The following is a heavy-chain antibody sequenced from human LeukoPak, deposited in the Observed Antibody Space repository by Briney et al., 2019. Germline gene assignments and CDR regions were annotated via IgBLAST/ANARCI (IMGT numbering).Heavy chain of an antibody. CDR1: GFTFSSYA. V-gene: IGHV3-23*01. J-gene: IGHJ5*02. Sequence: GGSLRLSCAASGFTFSSYAMSWVRQAPGKGLEWVSAISGSGGSTYYADSVKGRFTISRDNSKNTLYLQMNSLRAEDTAVYCCAKETGGYSYGLDWFDPWGQGTLVTVSS. CDR3: AKETGGYSYGLDWFDP. CDR2: ISGSGGST. D-gene: IGHD5-18*01.